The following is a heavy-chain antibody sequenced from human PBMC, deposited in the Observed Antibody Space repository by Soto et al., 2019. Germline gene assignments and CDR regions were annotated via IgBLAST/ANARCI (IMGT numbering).Heavy chain of an antibody. CDR1: GFTFGSYG. J-gene: IGHJ4*02. D-gene: IGHD3-10*01. CDR2: ISYDGSNK. CDR3: AKDSGSGSYYNIFYFDY. V-gene: IGHV3-30*18. Sequence: HPWGSLRLSCAASGFTFGSYGIRLVGQAPWKGREWVAVISYDGSNKYYADSVKGRFTISRDNSKNTLYLQMNSLRAEDTAVYYCAKDSGSGSYYNIFYFDYWGQGTRVTVSS.